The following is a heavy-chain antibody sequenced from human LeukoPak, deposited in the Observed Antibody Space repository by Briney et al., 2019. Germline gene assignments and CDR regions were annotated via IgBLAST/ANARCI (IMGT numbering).Heavy chain of an antibody. V-gene: IGHV4-59*12. J-gene: IGHJ5*02. Sequence: PETLSLTCTVSGGSISSYYWSWIRQPPGKGLEGIGYIYYSGSTNYNPSLKSRVTISVDTSKNHFSLNLNSVTAADTAVYYCARGDGNDFKWFDPWGQGTLVTVSS. CDR2: IYYSGST. CDR3: ARGDGNDFKWFDP. D-gene: IGHD3/OR15-3a*01. CDR1: GGSISSYY.